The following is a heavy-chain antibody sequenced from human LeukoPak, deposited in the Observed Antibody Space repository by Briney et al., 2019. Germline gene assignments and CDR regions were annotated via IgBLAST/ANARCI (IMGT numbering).Heavy chain of an antibody. CDR2: IYSDGST. J-gene: IGHJ4*02. V-gene: IGHV3-53*01. CDR3: AKCPSGLLYPGY. D-gene: IGHD3-3*01. CDR1: GFTVSSNY. Sequence: PGGSLRLSCAASGFTVSSNYMSWVRQAPGKGPEWVSVIYSDGSTYYADSVKGRFTISRDNSKNTLYLQMNSLRAEDTAVYYCAKCPSGLLYPGYWGQGTLVTVSS.